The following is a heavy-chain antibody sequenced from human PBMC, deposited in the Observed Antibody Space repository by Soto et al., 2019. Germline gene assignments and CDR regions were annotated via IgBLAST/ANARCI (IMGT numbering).Heavy chain of an antibody. CDR2: FDREDGET. Sequence: ASVKVSCKVSGYTLTELSMHWVRQAPGKGLEWMGGFDREDGETIYAQKFQGRVTMTEDTSTDTAYMELSSLRSEDTAVYYCTTGQRPLRFLEWLSRYYFDFWGQGTLVTGSS. J-gene: IGHJ4*02. V-gene: IGHV1-24*01. CDR1: GYTLTELS. CDR3: TTGQRPLRFLEWLSRYYFDF. D-gene: IGHD3-3*01.